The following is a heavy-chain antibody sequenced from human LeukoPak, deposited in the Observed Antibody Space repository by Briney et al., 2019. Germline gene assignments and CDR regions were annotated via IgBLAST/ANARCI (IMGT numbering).Heavy chain of an antibody. Sequence: SETLSLTCTVSGGSISSYYWSWIRQPAGTALEWIGRIYTSGTITYNPSLKSRVTISVDTSKNQFSLKLSSVTAADTAVYYCARDSGTTGEVKFDPWGQGTLVTVSS. CDR3: ARDSGTTGEVKFDP. CDR1: GGSISSYY. CDR2: IYTSGTI. V-gene: IGHV4-4*07. J-gene: IGHJ5*02. D-gene: IGHD3-10*01.